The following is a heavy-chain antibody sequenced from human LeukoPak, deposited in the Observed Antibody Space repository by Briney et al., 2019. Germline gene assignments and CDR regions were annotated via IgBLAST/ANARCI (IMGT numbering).Heavy chain of an antibody. J-gene: IGHJ4*02. CDR3: ATGYDSSGYWTTRFDY. V-gene: IGHV3-23*01. Sequence: GGSLRLSCDASGFSINTYTMYWVRQAPGQGLEWVSGIRNSDGMTYYADSVKGRFTISRDNSKNTLYLQMNSLRAEDTAVYYCATGYDSSGYWTTRFDYWGQGTLVTVSS. D-gene: IGHD3-22*01. CDR2: IRNSDGMT. CDR1: GFSINTYT.